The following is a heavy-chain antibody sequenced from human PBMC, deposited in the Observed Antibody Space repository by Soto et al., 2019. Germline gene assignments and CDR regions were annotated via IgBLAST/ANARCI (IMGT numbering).Heavy chain of an antibody. CDR2: IYYSGST. CDR1: GGSISSGGYY. D-gene: IGHD2-15*01. CDR3: ARGAYCSGGSCYNANYYYYGMDV. Sequence: QVQLQESGPGLVKPSQTLSLTCTVSGGSISSGGYYWSWIRQHPGKGLEWIGYIYYSGSTYYNPSLKSRVTISVDTSKNQFSLKLSYVTAADTAVYYCARGAYCSGGSCYNANYYYYGMDVWGQGTTVTVSS. V-gene: IGHV4-31*03. J-gene: IGHJ6*02.